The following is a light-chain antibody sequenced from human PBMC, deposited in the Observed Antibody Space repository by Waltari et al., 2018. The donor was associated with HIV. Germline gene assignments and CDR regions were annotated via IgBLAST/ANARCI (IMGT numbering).Light chain of an antibody. CDR1: QGVSSRY. CDR2: GAS. J-gene: IGKJ2*01. Sequence: EVVLTQSPGTLSLSPGERATLSCRASQGVSSRYLAWYQQKPGQAPRLLIYGASTRAAGISDRFRGRGSGTDFTLTITRLEPVDSAVYHCQQYGDSPYTFGQGTKLEI. V-gene: IGKV3-20*01. CDR3: QQYGDSPYT.